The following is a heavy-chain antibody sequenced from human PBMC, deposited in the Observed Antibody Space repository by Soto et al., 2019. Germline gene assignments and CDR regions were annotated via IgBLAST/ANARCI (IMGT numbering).Heavy chain of an antibody. CDR2: INPSGGST. J-gene: IGHJ3*02. Sequence: ASVKLSCKESGYTITSNYMHWVRQAPKQGLEWMGIINPSGGSTSYAQKFQGRVTMTRDTSTSTVYMELSSLRSEDTAVYYCARGGDGYGDYEDAFDIWGQGTMVTVSS. CDR3: ARGGDGYGDYEDAFDI. V-gene: IGHV1-46*03. D-gene: IGHD4-17*01. CDR1: GYTITSNY.